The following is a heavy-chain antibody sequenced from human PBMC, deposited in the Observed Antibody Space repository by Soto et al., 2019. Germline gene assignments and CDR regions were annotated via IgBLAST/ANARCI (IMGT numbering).Heavy chain of an antibody. CDR3: ARERGYGLTFWGIDN. CDR2: IIPIFGTA. CDR1: GGTFSSYA. Sequence: SVKVSCKASGGTFSSYAISWVRQAPGQGLEWMGGIIPIFGTANYAQKFQGRVTITADESTSTAYMELSSLRSEDTAVYYCARERGYGLTFWGIDNWGQGTLVTVSS. V-gene: IGHV1-69*13. J-gene: IGHJ4*02. D-gene: IGHD3-16*01.